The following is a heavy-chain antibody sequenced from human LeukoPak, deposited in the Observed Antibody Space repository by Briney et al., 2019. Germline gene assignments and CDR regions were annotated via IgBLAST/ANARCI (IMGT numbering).Heavy chain of an antibody. Sequence: SVKVSCKASGGTFSSYAISWVRQAPGQGLEWMGGIIPIFGTANYAQKFQGRVTITADKSTSTAYMELSSLRSEDTAVYYCASGDFSVVAAMPFDYWGQGTLVTISS. D-gene: IGHD2-15*01. CDR1: GGTFSSYA. J-gene: IGHJ4*02. CDR2: IIPIFGTA. V-gene: IGHV1-69*06. CDR3: ASGDFSVVAAMPFDY.